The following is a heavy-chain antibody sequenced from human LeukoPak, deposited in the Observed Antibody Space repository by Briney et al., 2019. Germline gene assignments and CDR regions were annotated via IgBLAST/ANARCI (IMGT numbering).Heavy chain of an antibody. Sequence: GGSLRLSCAASGFTFSSYEMNWVRQAPGKGLEWVSYISTSGTTKYYADSVKGRFTISRDNAQYSLSLQMNSLRAEDTAVYYCVRNIYDNWYAFDVWGQGTVVTVSS. CDR1: GFTFSSYE. CDR3: VRNIYDNWYAFDV. J-gene: IGHJ3*01. D-gene: IGHD1-1*01. CDR2: ISTSGTTK. V-gene: IGHV3-48*03.